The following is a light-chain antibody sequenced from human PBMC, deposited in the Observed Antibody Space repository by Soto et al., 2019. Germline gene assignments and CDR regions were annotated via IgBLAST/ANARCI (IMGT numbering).Light chain of an antibody. CDR2: AAS. Sequence: DIQLNQSPSFLSASVGDRVTITCRASQGISSYLAWYQQEPGKAPKLLIYAASTLQSGVPSRFSGGGSGTEFTLTISSLQPEDFATYYCQQLNSYPLTFGGGTTVEIK. CDR1: QGISSY. CDR3: QQLNSYPLT. V-gene: IGKV1-9*01. J-gene: IGKJ4*01.